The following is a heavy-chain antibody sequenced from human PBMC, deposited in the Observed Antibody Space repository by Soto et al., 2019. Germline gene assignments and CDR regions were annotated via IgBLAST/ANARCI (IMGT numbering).Heavy chain of an antibody. CDR3: TRDGDFYGFDV. V-gene: IGHV3-49*04. D-gene: IGHD3-3*01. CDR2: VRSKTYDGAA. J-gene: IGHJ6*02. Sequence: GGSLRLSWTFSGCASVYFSLTWVRQAPGKGLEWLGLVRSKTYDGAAEYAASVKGRFTISRDESTSTAFLQMNRLKTEDTAVYYCTRDGDFYGFDVWGQGTTVNVSS. CDR1: GCASVYFS.